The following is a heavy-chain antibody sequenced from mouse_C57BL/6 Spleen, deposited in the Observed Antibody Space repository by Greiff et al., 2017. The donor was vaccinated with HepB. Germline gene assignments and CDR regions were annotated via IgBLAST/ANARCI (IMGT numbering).Heavy chain of an antibody. CDR1: GYTFTEYT. V-gene: IGHV1-62-2*01. J-gene: IGHJ4*01. Sequence: QVHVKQSGAELVKPGASVKLSCKASGYTFTEYTIHWVKQRSGQGLEWIGWFYPGSGSIKYNEKFKDKATLTADKSSSTVYMELSRLTSEDSAVYFCARHEAYDDAYYAMDYWGQGTSVTVSS. CDR2: FYPGSGSI. D-gene: IGHD2-12*01. CDR3: ARHEAYDDAYYAMDY.